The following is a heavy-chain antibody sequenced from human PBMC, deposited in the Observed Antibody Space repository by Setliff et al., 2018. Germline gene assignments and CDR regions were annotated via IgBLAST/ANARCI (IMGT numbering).Heavy chain of an antibody. CDR1: GGSIRNHY. CDR2: IYDSGTTTYSGTA. CDR3: ARFRSWSQIDALEN. Sequence: SETLSLTCTVSGGSIRNHYWSWIRQPPGKALEYIGYIYDSGTTTYSGTAIYNPSLKSLVTISGDTFKNQLSLRLSGVTAADTAFYYCARFRSWSQIDALENWGQGTMVTVSS. D-gene: IGHD2-15*01. V-gene: IGHV4-59*11. J-gene: IGHJ3*02.